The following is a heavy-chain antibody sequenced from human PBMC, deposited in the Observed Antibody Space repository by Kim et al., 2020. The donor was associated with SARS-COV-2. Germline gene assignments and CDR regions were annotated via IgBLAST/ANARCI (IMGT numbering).Heavy chain of an antibody. V-gene: IGHV1-18*01. CDR1: GYTFTSYG. CDR3: ARVNYYGSGSYPSNWFDP. Sequence: ASVKVSCKASGYTFTSYGISWVRQAPGQGLEWMGWISAYNGNTNYAQKLQGRVTMTTDTSTSTAYMELRSLRSDDTAVYYCARVNYYGSGSYPSNWFDPWGQGTLVTVSS. CDR2: ISAYNGNT. D-gene: IGHD3-10*01. J-gene: IGHJ5*02.